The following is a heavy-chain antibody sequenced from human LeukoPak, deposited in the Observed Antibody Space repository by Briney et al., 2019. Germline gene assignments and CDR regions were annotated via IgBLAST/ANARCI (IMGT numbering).Heavy chain of an antibody. V-gene: IGHV1-18*01. CDR1: GYTFTSYG. D-gene: IGHD4-23*01. J-gene: IGHJ4*02. CDR3: ARDYGGSPIDY. CDR2: ISAYNGNT. Sequence: GASVKVSCKASGYTFTSYGISWVRQAPGQGLEWMGWISAYNGNTNYAQKLQGRVTMTTDTSTSTAHMELRSLRSDDTAVYYCARDYGGSPIDYWGQGTLVTVSS.